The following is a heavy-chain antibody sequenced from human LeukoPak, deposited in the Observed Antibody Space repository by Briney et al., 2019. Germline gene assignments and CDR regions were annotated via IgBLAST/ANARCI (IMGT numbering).Heavy chain of an antibody. CDR2: IHSSGNI. V-gene: IGHV4-4*07. CDR1: GDSISGQY. CDR3: ARDRGGNNWYNWYDV. D-gene: IGHD5-24*01. Sequence: SETLSLTCSVSGDSISGQYWSWIRQAAGKGLEWIARIHSSGNIDYNPSLGSRVTISLDKSRNQVSLKSRSVTAADTAVYYCARDRGGNNWYNWYDVWGQGTPVTVSS. J-gene: IGHJ5*02.